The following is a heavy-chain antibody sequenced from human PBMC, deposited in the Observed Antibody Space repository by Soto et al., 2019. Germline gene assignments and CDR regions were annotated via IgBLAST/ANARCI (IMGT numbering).Heavy chain of an antibody. CDR1: GFTFSSYS. CDR3: ATIPNGWFDP. CDR2: ISSSSSYI. Sequence: EVQLVESGGGLVKPGGSLRLSCAASGFTFSSYSMNWVRQAPGKGLEWVSPISSSSSYIYYADSVKGRFTISRDNAKNSLYLQMNSLRAEDTAVYYCATIPNGWFDPWGQGTLVTVSS. J-gene: IGHJ5*02. D-gene: IGHD7-27*01. V-gene: IGHV3-21*01.